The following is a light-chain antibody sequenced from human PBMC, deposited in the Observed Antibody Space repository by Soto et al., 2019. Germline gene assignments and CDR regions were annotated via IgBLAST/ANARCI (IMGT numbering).Light chain of an antibody. CDR2: DND. Sequence: QSVLTQPPSVSAAPGQRVAISCSGSSSNIGSNFVSWYRHVPGTAPKLLIYDNDKRPSEIPDRFSGSKSGTSATLAITGLQTGDEVDYYCGSWDSSLSAYVFATGTKVTVL. CDR3: GSWDSSLSAYV. V-gene: IGLV1-51*01. J-gene: IGLJ1*01. CDR1: SSNIGSNF.